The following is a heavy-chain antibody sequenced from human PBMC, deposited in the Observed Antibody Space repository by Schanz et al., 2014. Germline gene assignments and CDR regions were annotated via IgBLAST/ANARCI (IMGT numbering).Heavy chain of an antibody. Sequence: VQLVESGGDLVKPGGSLRLSCEASGFTFNNFNMNWVRQAPGKGLEWVSSISSSGSSIYYADSVKGRFTISRDNANNSLFLRMNSLRAEDTAVYYCASDYNYFETEAPWGQGTLVTVSS. V-gene: IGHV3-21*06. D-gene: IGHD3-16*01. J-gene: IGHJ5*02. CDR3: ASDYNYFETEAP. CDR1: GFTFNNFN. CDR2: ISSSGSSI.